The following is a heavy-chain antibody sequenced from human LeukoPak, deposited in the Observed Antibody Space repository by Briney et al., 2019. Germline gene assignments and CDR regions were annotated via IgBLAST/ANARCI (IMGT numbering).Heavy chain of an antibody. D-gene: IGHD4-17*01. CDR2: IYYSGST. Sequence: PSETLSLTCTVSGGSISGHYWSWIRQPPGKGLEWIGYIYYSGSTNYNPSLKSRVTISVDTSKNQFSLKLSSVTAADTAVYYCARGAVTTNYYYYGMDVWGQGTTVTVSS. CDR1: GGSISGHY. CDR3: ARGAVTTNYYYYGMDV. J-gene: IGHJ6*02. V-gene: IGHV4-59*11.